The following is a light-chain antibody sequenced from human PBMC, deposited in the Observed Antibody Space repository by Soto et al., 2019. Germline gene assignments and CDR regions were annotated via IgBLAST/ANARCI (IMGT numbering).Light chain of an antibody. CDR2: GAS. V-gene: IGKV3-20*01. Sequence: EIVLTQSPGTLSLSPGERATLSCRASQSVSNSYLAWYQQKPGQAPRLLIYGASSRATGIPDRFSGSGSGTDFTLTISRLEPEDFEVYYCQHGSSRVNTFGQGTKLEIK. CDR1: QSVSNSY. CDR3: QHGSSRVNT. J-gene: IGKJ2*01.